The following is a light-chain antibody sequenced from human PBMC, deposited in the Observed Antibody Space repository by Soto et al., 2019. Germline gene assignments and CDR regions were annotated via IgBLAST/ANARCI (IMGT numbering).Light chain of an antibody. Sequence: QSVLTQPASVSGSPGQSITISCTGTSSDVGAYNLVSWYQQPPGKAPKLMIYDVSNRPSGVSDRFSGSKSGTTASLTISGVQPEDEADYYCSSYSTISTYVFGTGTKVTVL. CDR3: SSYSTISTYV. CDR2: DVS. J-gene: IGLJ1*01. CDR1: SSDVGAYNL. V-gene: IGLV2-14*01.